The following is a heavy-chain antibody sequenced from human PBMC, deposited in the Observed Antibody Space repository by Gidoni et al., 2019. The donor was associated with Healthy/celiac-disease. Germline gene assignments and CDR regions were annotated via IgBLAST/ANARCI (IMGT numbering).Heavy chain of an antibody. D-gene: IGHD3-3*01. CDR1: GFTFDDYA. Sequence: EVQLVESGGGLVQPGRSMRLPCAASGFTFDDYAMHWVRQAPGKGLGWVSGISWKRGSIGYADSVKGRFTISRDNAKNSLYLQMNSLRAEDTALYYCAKGVDYDFWSGYPHYFDYWGQGTLVTVSS. V-gene: IGHV3-9*01. J-gene: IGHJ4*02. CDR3: AKGVDYDFWSGYPHYFDY. CDR2: ISWKRGSI.